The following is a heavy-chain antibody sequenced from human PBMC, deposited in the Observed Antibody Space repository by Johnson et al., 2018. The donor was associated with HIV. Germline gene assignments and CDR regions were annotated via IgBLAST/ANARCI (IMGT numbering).Heavy chain of an antibody. CDR3: ARDSRPVAYDCWSGYWAFDI. V-gene: IGHV3-20*04. CDR2: INWNGGST. D-gene: IGHD3-3*01. Sequence: VQLVESGGGMIRPGGSLRLSCAASGFTFDDYGMSWVRQGPGKGLEWVSGINWNGGSTGYADSVKGRFTISRDNAKNSLYLQMNSLRAEDTSSYYRARDSRPVAYDCWSGYWAFDIWGQGTMVTVSS. J-gene: IGHJ3*02. CDR1: GFTFDDYG.